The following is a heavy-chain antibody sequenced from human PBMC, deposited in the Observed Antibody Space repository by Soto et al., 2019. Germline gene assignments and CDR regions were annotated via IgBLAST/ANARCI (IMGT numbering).Heavy chain of an antibody. Sequence: GGSLRLSCAASGFTFSSYGMHWVRQAPGKGLEWVAVISYDGSNKYYADSVKGRFTISRDNSKNTLYLQMNSLRAEDTAVYYCAKDRDSSLGIGMDVWGQGTTVTVSS. CDR1: GFTFSSYG. CDR3: AKDRDSSLGIGMDV. CDR2: ISYDGSNK. V-gene: IGHV3-30*18. D-gene: IGHD6-19*01. J-gene: IGHJ6*02.